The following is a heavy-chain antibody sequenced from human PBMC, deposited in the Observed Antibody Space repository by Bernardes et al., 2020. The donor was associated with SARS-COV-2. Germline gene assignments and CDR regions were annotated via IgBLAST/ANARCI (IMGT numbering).Heavy chain of an antibody. CDR3: VTGITVAGTQYYFDY. D-gene: IGHD6-19*01. J-gene: IGHJ4*01. Sequence: ASVKVSCKVSGHIVTRLSIHWVRQAPGKGLEWMGGFDPGEGETVYAQKFQGRVTMTEDAASDTAFMELRSLRSGDTAVYYCVTGITVAGTQYYFDYWGQGTLVTASS. CDR1: GHIVTRLS. V-gene: IGHV1-24*01. CDR2: FDPGEGET.